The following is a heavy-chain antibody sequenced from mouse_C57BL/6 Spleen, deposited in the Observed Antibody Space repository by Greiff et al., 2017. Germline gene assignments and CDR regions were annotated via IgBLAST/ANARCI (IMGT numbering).Heavy chain of an antibody. V-gene: IGHV5-4*01. J-gene: IGHJ3*01. CDR3: AREYSNEAWFAY. D-gene: IGHD2-5*01. CDR1: GFTFSSYA. CDR2: ISDGGSYT. Sequence: EVQLVESGGGLVKPGGSLKLSCAASGFTFSSYAMSWVRQTPEKRLEWVATISDGGSYTYYPDNVKGRFTISRDNAKNNLYLQMSHLKSEDTAMYYGAREYSNEAWFAYWGQGTLVTVSA.